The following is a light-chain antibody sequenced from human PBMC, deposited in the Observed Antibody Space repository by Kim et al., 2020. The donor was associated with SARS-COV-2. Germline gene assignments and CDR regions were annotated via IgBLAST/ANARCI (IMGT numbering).Light chain of an antibody. V-gene: IGKV1-5*03. CDR1: QSISSR. CDR2: KAS. J-gene: IGKJ5*01. Sequence: ASVGDRVTITCRASQSISSRLAWYQQKPGKPPKLLIYKASSLESGVPSRFGGSGSGTEFTLTISSLQPDDYATYYCQQYNGYPITFGQGTRLEIK. CDR3: QQYNGYPIT.